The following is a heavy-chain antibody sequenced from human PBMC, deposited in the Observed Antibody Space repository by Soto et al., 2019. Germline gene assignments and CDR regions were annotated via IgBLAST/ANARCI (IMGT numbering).Heavy chain of an antibody. CDR3: ARGVVATAASPHHGLDV. CDR1: GGSFSGYY. CDR2: INHSGST. V-gene: IGHV4-34*01. D-gene: IGHD2-2*01. Sequence: SETLSLTCAVYGGSFSGYYWSWIRQPPGKGLEWIGEINHSGSTNYNPSLKSRVTISVDTSNNQFSLKLSSVTAADTAVYYCARGVVATAASPHHGLDVWGQGTKVSV. J-gene: IGHJ6*02.